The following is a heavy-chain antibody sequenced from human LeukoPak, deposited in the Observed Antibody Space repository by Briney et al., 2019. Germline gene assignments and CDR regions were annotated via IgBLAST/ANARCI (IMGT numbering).Heavy chain of an antibody. CDR2: IYYSGST. CDR3: ARVNILTGFYAFDI. D-gene: IGHD3-9*01. J-gene: IGHJ3*02. CDR1: GGSISSSSYY. Sequence: SETLSLTCTVSGGSISSSSYYWGWIRQPPGKGLGWLGSIYYSGSTYYNPSLKSRVTISVDTSKNQFSLKLSSVTAADTAVYYCARVNILTGFYAFDIRGQGTMVTVSS. V-gene: IGHV4-39*07.